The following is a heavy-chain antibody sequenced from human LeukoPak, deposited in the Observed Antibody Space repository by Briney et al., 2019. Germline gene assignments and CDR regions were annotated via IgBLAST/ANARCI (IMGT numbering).Heavy chain of an antibody. Sequence: ASVKVSCKASGYTFTSYDINWVRQATGQGLEWMGRMNPNSGNTGYAQKFQGRVTMTRNTSISTAYMELSSLRSEDTAVYYCARRRGRHGWFDPWGQGTLVTVSS. V-gene: IGHV1-8*01. CDR1: GYTFTSYD. J-gene: IGHJ5*02. D-gene: IGHD3-10*01. CDR3: ARRRGRHGWFDP. CDR2: MNPNSGNT.